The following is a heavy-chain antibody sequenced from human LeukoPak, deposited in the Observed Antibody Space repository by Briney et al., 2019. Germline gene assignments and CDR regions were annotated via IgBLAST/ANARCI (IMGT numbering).Heavy chain of an antibody. CDR2: IYYSGST. CDR3: ARDTIIPGGYYMDV. Sequence: PSETLSLTCTVSGGSISSSSYYWGWIRQPPGKGLEWIGSIYYSGSTYYNPSLKSRVTISVDTSKNQFSLKLNSVTAADTAVYYCARDTIIPGGYYMDVWGKGTTVTVSS. J-gene: IGHJ6*03. V-gene: IGHV4-39*07. CDR1: GGSISSSSYY. D-gene: IGHD3-10*01.